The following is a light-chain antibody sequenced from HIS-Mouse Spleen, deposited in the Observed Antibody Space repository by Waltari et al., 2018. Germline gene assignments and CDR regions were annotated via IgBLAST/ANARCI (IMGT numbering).Light chain of an antibody. J-gene: IGKJ1*01. CDR3: QQYNSYSRT. CDR1: QSISSW. V-gene: IGKV1-5*03. Sequence: DIQMTQSPSTLSASVGDRVTITCRARQSISSWLAWDQQKPGKAPKLLIYKASSLESVVPSRFSGSGSGTEFTLTISSLQPDDFATYYCQQYNSYSRTFGQGTKVEIK. CDR2: KAS.